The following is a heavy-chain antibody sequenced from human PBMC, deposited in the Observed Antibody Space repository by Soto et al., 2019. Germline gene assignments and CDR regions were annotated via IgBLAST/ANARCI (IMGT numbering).Heavy chain of an antibody. CDR2: INAGNGNT. CDR1: GYTFTSYA. CDR3: ARGGPVVVVAATYNWFDP. Sequence: ASVKVSCKASGYTFTSYAMHWVRQAPGQRLEWMGWINAGNGNTKYSQKFQGRVTITRDTSASTAYMELSSLRSEDTAVYYCARGGPVVVVAATYNWFDPWGQGTLVTVSS. V-gene: IGHV1-3*01. D-gene: IGHD2-15*01. J-gene: IGHJ5*02.